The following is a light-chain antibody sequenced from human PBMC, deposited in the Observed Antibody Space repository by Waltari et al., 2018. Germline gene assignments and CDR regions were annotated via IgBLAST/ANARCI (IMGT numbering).Light chain of an antibody. Sequence: EIVLTQPPPTLSFSPGERATLSRSARQSVGTYIACYQQRPCHSPRLLIYDPSCRATGIAARFSGSGSETDFTLTISSLQPEDFAVYCWQRRNWPLTFGGGTRVQI. J-gene: IGKJ4*01. CDR3: WQRRNWPLT. V-gene: IGKV3-11*01. CDR2: DPS. CDR1: QSVGTY.